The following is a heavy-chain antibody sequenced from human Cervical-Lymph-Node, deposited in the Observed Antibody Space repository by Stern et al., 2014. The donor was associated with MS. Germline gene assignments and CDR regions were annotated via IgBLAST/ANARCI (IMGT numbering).Heavy chain of an antibody. J-gene: IGHJ4*02. D-gene: IGHD1-26*01. Sequence: EVHLVESGGGLVKPGRSLRLSCDASGFNFDAYAMHWVRHAPGKGLAWVSSITWYSFTIRYADSVKGRFTISRGTAKVFLQMNSLRPDDTAFYYCAKGSSGSYIRGRLGYLESWGQGTLVTVSS. CDR1: GFNFDAYA. V-gene: IGHV3-9*01. CDR3: AKGSSGSYIRGRLGYLES. CDR2: ITWYSFTI.